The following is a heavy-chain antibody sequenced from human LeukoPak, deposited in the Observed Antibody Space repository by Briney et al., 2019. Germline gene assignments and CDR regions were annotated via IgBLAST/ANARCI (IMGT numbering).Heavy chain of an antibody. J-gene: IGHJ4*02. CDR2: ISGSGGST. D-gene: IGHD3-9*01. V-gene: IGHV3-23*01. CDR3: AKDHDILTGPDY. CDR1: GFIFTDHS. Sequence: PGGSLRLSCAASGFIFTDHSMNWVRQAPGKGLEWVSAISGSGGSTYYADSVKGRFTISRDNSKNTLYLQMNSLRAEDTAVYYCAKDHDILTGPDYWGQGTLVTVSS.